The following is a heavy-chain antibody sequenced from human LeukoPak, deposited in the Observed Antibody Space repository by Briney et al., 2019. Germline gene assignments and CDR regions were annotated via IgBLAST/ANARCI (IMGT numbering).Heavy chain of an antibody. V-gene: IGHV1-69*05. CDR2: IIPIFGTA. J-gene: IGHJ3*02. D-gene: IGHD3-3*01. Sequence: ASVKVSCKASGGTFSSYAISWVRQAPGQGLEWMGGIIPIFGTANYAQKFQGRVTITTDESTSTAYMELSSLRSEDTAVYYCARRPHHDFWGGYYSTGAFDIWGQGTMVTVSS. CDR3: ARRPHHDFWGGYYSTGAFDI. CDR1: GGTFSSYA.